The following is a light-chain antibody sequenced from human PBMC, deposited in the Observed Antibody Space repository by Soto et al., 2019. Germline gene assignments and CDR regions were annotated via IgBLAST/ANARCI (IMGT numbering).Light chain of an antibody. J-gene: IGKJ4*01. CDR2: GVS. V-gene: IGKV3-20*01. CDR3: QQYTKSLT. CDR1: QSIGSSY. Sequence: EVVLTQSPGTLSLSTGERATLSCRASQSIGSSYLAWYQQKPGQAPRLLIYGVSIRASGIPDRFSGSGSGTDFTLTSDRLEREDFAVYLCQQYTKSLTFGGGTKVQMK.